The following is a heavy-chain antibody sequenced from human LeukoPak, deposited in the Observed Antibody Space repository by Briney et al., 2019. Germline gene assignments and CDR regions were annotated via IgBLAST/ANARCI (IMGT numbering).Heavy chain of an antibody. D-gene: IGHD3-16*01. J-gene: IGHJ5*02. CDR1: GASVTSGTYH. Sequence: SETLSLTCSVSGASVTSGTYHWGWIRQPPGKGLEWIGSVYFDGSTHYNPSLQSRVTISVDTSKNQFSLRLSSVTAADTALYYCARDHYYDGRGRFDPWGQGTLVTVSS. CDR3: ARDHYYDGRGRFDP. CDR2: VYFDGST. V-gene: IGHV4-39*07.